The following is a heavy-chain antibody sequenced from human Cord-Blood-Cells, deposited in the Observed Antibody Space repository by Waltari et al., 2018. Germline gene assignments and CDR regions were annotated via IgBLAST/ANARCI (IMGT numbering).Heavy chain of an antibody. CDR1: GYSFTSYW. J-gene: IGHJ4*02. CDR3: ARQYCTNGVCYGHFDY. V-gene: IGHV5-51*01. D-gene: IGHD2-8*01. CDR2: IYPGDSDT. Sequence: EVQLVQSGAEVKKPGESLKISCKGSGYSFTSYWNGWVRQMPGKGLEWLGIIYPGDSDTRYSPSFQGQVTISADKSISTAYLQWSSLKASDTAMYYCARQYCTNGVCYGHFDYWGQGTLVTVSS.